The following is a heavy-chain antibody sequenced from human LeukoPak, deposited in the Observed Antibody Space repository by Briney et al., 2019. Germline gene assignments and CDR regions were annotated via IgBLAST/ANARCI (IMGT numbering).Heavy chain of an antibody. J-gene: IGHJ4*02. V-gene: IGHV3-30*02. CDR3: AKDQNGITGTSRGPFDY. CDR1: GFTFSSYG. D-gene: IGHD1-7*01. CDR2: IRYDGSNK. Sequence: PGTSLRLSCAASGFTFSSYGMHWVRQAPGKGLEWVAFIRYDGSNKYYADSVKGRFTISRDNSKSTLYLQMNSLRAEDTAVYYCAKDQNGITGTSRGPFDYWGQGTLVTVSS.